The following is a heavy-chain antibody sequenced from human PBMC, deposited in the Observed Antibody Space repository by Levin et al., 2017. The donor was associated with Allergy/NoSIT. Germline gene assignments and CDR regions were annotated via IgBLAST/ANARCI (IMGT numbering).Heavy chain of an antibody. CDR1: GFTFKSYG. J-gene: IGHJ3*02. CDR3: ARGNGDWNEGFDI. D-gene: IGHD2-21*02. V-gene: IGHV3-33*01. CDR2: IYYDGNNK. Sequence: QPGGSLRLSCLASGFTFKSYGMHWVRQAPGKGLEWVAVIYYDGNNKYYAESVKGRFTISRDNSKNTLYVQMNSLRAEDTAVYYCARGNGDWNEGFDIWGQGTMVTVSS.